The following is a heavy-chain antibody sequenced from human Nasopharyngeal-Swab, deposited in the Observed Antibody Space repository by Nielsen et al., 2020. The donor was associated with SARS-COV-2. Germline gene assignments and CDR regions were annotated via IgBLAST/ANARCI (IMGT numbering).Heavy chain of an antibody. CDR3: ARDVGGRDNY. CDR1: GFTFTNFG. J-gene: IGHJ4*02. D-gene: IGHD2-15*01. Sequence: LKISCAAAGFTFTNFGMNWVRRAPGKGLEWVSTIRNDKHYADSVKGRFTISRDNAKNTLYLQMNSLRADDTAVYYCARDVGGRDNYWGQGALVTVSS. V-gene: IGHV3-21*01. CDR2: IRNDK.